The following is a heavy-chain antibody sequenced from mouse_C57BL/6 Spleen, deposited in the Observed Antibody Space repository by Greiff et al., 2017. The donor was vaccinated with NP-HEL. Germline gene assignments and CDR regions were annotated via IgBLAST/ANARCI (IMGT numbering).Heavy chain of an antibody. CDR2: IYPGSGST. CDR3: AREGGLLLRSDWYFDV. D-gene: IGHD1-1*01. Sequence: QVQLQQPGAELVKPGASVKMSCKASGYTFTSYWITWVKQRPGQGLEWIGDIYPGSGSTNYNEKFKSKATLTVDTSSSTAYMQLSSLTSEDSAVYYGAREGGLLLRSDWYFDVWGTGTTVTVSS. V-gene: IGHV1-55*01. J-gene: IGHJ1*03. CDR1: GYTFTSYW.